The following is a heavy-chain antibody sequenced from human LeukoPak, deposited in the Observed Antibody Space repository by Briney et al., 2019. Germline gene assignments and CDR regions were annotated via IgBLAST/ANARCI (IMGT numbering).Heavy chain of an antibody. Sequence: PSETLSLTCAVYGGSFSGYYWSWIRQPPGKGLAWIGEINHSGSTNYNPSLKSRVTISVDTSKNQFSLKLSSVTAADTAVYYGARECGGSGGSAVDCSGGRWGQGTLVTVSS. V-gene: IGHV4-34*01. D-gene: IGHD2-15*01. CDR2: INHSGST. J-gene: IGHJ4*02. CDR3: ARECGGSGGSAVDCSGGR. CDR1: GGSFSGYY.